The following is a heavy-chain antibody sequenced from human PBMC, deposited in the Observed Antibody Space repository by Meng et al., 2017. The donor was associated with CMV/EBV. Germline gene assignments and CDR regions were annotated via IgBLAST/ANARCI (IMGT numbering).Heavy chain of an antibody. CDR1: GFTFSSYE. CDR3: AKEGLEYLAAGYNWFDP. V-gene: IGHV3-23*01. J-gene: IGHJ5*02. Sequence: LSLTCAASGFTFSSYEMNWVRQAPGKGLEWVSAISGSGGSTYYADSVKGRFTISRDNSKNTLYLQMNSLRAEDTAVYYCAKEGLEYLAAGYNWFDPWGQGTLVTVSS. D-gene: IGHD6-13*01. CDR2: ISGSGGST.